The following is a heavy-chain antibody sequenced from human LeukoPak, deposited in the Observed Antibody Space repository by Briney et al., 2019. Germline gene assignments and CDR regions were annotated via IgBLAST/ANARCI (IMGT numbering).Heavy chain of an antibody. CDR2: IHYSGST. CDR1: GGSISSYY. V-gene: IGHV4-59*01. J-gene: IGHJ4*02. Sequence: PSETLSLTCTVSGGSISSYYWSWIRQPPGKGLERIGNIHYSGSTNYNPSLKSRVTISVDTSKNQFSLKLSSVTAADTAVYHCARGQVAYDYWGQGTLVTVSS. D-gene: IGHD2-21*01. CDR3: ARGQVAYDY.